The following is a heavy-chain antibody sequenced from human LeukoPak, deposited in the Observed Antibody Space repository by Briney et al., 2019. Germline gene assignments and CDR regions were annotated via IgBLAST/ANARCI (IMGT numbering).Heavy chain of an antibody. CDR1: GLTFTGYD. CDR2: ITVASHTI. V-gene: IGHV3-48*03. J-gene: IGHJ4*02. CDR3: ARDWNRAAIDY. Sequence: GGSLRPSCVGSGLTFTGYDLYWVRQAPGKGLEWVAFITVASHTIYYTDSVKGRFTISRDNTKKSIFLQMDSLRGDDTAVYYCARDWNRAAIDYWGQGTLVTVSS. D-gene: IGHD1-1*01.